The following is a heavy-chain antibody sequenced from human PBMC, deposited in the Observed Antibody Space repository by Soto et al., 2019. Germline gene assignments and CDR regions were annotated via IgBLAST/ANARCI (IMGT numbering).Heavy chain of an antibody. CDR1: GDSVSSNSVA. CDR2: TYYRSKWYY. V-gene: IGHV6-1*01. J-gene: IGHJ5*02. CDR3: ARDSVPNWFDP. Sequence: SQTLSLTCAISGDSVSSNSVAWNWIRQSPSGGLEWLGRTYYRSKWYYHYAVSVKSRITINPDTSKNQFSLQLNSVTPDDTAVYYCARDSVPNWFDPWGQGTLVTVSS.